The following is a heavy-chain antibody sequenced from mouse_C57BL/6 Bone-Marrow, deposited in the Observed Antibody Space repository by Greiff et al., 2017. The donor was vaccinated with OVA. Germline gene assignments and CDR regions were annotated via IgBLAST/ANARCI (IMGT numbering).Heavy chain of an antibody. J-gene: IGHJ3*01. D-gene: IGHD1-1*02. Sequence: EVQLQQSGPELVKPGASVKISCKASGYSFTGYYMNWVKQSPEKSLEWIGEINPSTGGTTYNQKFKAKATLTVDKSSSTAYMQLKSLTSEDSAVYDCARGGACPFAYWGRGTLVTVSA. V-gene: IGHV1-42*01. CDR2: INPSTGGT. CDR1: GYSFTGYY. CDR3: ARGGACPFAY.